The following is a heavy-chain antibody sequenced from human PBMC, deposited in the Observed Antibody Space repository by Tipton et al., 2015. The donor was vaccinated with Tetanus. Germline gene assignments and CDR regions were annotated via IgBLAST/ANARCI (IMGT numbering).Heavy chain of an antibody. J-gene: IGHJ6*02. CDR1: GGTFSSYA. CDR2: IIPIFGTA. Sequence: QLVQSGAEVKKPGSSVKVSCKASGGTFSSYAISWVRQAPGQGLEWMGGIIPIFGTANYAQKFQGRVTITADKSTSTAYMELSSLRSEDTAVYYCATRGGGVDTASPVEGWYYYGMDVWGQGTTVTVSS. D-gene: IGHD5-18*01. V-gene: IGHV1-69*06. CDR3: ATRGGGVDTASPVEGWYYYGMDV.